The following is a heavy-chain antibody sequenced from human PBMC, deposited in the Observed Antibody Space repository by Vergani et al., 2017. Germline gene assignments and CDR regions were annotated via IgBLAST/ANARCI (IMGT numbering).Heavy chain of an antibody. CDR2: IYYSGST. CDR1: GGSISSSSYY. V-gene: IGHV4-39*01. CDR3: ARLRYDIVTTD. Sequence: QLQLQESGPGLVKPSETLSLTCTVSGGSISSSSYYWGWIRQPPGKGLEWIGSIYYSGSTYYNPSLKSRVTISVDTSKNQFSLKLSSVTAADTAVYYCARLRYDIVTTDWGQGTLVTVSS. J-gene: IGHJ4*02. D-gene: IGHD3-9*01.